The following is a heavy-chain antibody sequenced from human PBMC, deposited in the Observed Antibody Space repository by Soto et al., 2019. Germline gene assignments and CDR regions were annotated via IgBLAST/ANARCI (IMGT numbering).Heavy chain of an antibody. CDR1: GGSISSDAYY. D-gene: IGHD3-3*02. CDR2: IYYSGNA. J-gene: IGHJ3*02. Sequence: PSDTLSLTCSVSGGSISSDAYYWSWIRQHPGKGLEWIGYIYYSGNAYYDASLKSRVTISVDTSKNQFSLRLTSVTVADTAVYYCARVGISASDAFDIWGQGTMVTVSS. CDR3: ARVGISASDAFDI. V-gene: IGHV4-31*03.